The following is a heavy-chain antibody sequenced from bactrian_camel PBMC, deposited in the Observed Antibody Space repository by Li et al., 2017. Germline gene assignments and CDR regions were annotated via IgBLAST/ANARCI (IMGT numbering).Heavy chain of an antibody. CDR1: GFQFSSYD. J-gene: IGHJ6*01. D-gene: IGHD7*01. Sequence: HVQLVESGGGLVQPGGSLRISCAASGFQFSSYDMIWVRQAPGKGLEWVASIYDQNKYTYYTDAVKGRFTISRDNLQMNSLKSEDTGLYYCATSLTDNWLRGFGYWGQGTQVTVSS. CDR3: ATSLTDNWLRGFGY. V-gene: IGHV3-2*01. CDR2: IYDQNKYT.